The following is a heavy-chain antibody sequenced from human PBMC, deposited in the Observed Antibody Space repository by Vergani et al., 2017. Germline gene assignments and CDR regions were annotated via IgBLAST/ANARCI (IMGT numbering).Heavy chain of an antibody. CDR1: GFTFSSYG. Sequence: QVQLVESGGGVVQPGRSLRLSCAASGFTFSSYGMHWVRQAPGKGLEWVAVIWYDGSNKYYADSVKGRFTISRDNSKKPLYLQMNSLRAEDTAVYYCARDLGIVVVPAAGDAFDIWGQGTMVTVSS. D-gene: IGHD2-2*01. J-gene: IGHJ3*02. CDR2: IWYDGSNK. CDR3: ARDLGIVVVPAAGDAFDI. V-gene: IGHV3-33*01.